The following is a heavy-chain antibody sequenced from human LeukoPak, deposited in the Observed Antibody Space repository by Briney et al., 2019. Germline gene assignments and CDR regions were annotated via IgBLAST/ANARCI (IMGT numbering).Heavy chain of an antibody. D-gene: IGHD3-22*01. Sequence: SETLSLTCTVSGGSISSSSYYWGWIRQPPGKGLEWIGEINQSGSTNYNPSLKSRVTISVDTSKNQFSLKLSSVTAADTAVYYCARGKGSGYYPVRYFDYWGQGTLVTVSS. CDR2: INQSGST. CDR1: GGSISSSSYY. J-gene: IGHJ4*02. V-gene: IGHV4-39*07. CDR3: ARGKGSGYYPVRYFDY.